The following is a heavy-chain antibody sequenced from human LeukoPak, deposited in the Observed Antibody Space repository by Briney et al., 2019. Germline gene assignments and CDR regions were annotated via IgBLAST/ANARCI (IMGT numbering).Heavy chain of an antibody. Sequence: HGGFRKISGKGSGSSFTGYGIGWVRQMPGKGLEWMGIIYPGDSDTRYSPSFQGQVTISADKSISTAYLQWSSLKASDTAMYYCARQGRDGYNSFDYWGQGTLVTVSS. CDR3: ARQGRDGYNSFDY. CDR2: IYPGDSDT. CDR1: GSSFTGYG. V-gene: IGHV5-51*01. J-gene: IGHJ4*02. D-gene: IGHD5-24*01.